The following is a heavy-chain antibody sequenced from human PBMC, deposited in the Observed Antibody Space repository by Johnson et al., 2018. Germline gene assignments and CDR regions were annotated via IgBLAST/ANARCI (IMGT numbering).Heavy chain of an antibody. Sequence: QVQLVQSGAEVKRPGSSVKVSCKASGATFNSYAFSWVRQAPGQGLEWMGSIIPIFGPPNYAQKFQGQVTITAAEFTTTAYVERSSLRSEDTAVYFWASGRPAFDMWGQGTMVTVSS. CDR3: ASGRPAFDM. CDR2: IIPIFGPP. CDR1: GATFNSYA. J-gene: IGHJ3*02. V-gene: IGHV1-69*12.